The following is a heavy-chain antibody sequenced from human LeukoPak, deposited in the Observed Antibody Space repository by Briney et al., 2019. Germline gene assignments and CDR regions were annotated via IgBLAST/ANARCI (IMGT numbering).Heavy chain of an antibody. J-gene: IGHJ4*02. CDR3: ARDGSGWYYFDH. D-gene: IGHD6-19*01. V-gene: IGHV3-48*04. Sequence: GGSLRLSCAASGFTFSSYSMNWVRQAPGKGLEWVSYISSSSSTKYYADSVKGRFTVSRDNAKNSLSLQMNSLRAEDTAVYFCARDGSGWYYFDHWGQGTLVSVSS. CDR1: GFTFSSYS. CDR2: ISSSSSTK.